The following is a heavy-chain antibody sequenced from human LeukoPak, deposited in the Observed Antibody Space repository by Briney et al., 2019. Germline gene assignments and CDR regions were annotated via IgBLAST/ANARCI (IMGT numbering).Heavy chain of an antibody. CDR3: SKNNWFDP. CDR2: IHHGAGT. V-gene: IGHV4-34*01. Sequence: SETLSLTCAIYGGSFSDYFWSWIRQSPGKGLEWIGEIHHGAGTKYNPSLKSQVTISADSPKNQFYLKLTSVTAADTAVYYCSKNNWFDPWGQGTLVTVSS. J-gene: IGHJ5*02. CDR1: GGSFSDYF.